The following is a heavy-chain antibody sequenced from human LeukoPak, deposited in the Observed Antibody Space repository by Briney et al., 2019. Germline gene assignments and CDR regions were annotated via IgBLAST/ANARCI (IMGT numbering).Heavy chain of an antibody. CDR1: GFTFSSYA. J-gene: IGHJ4*02. V-gene: IGHV3-30*04. CDR3: ARAYYDILTGYPGHIDY. CDR2: ISYDGSNK. Sequence: PGRSLRLSCAASGFTFSSYAMHWVRQAPGKGLEWVAVISYDGSNKYYADSVKDRFTFSRDNSKNTLYLQMNSLIAEDTAVYYCARAYYDILTGYPGHIDYWGQGTLVTVSS. D-gene: IGHD3-9*01.